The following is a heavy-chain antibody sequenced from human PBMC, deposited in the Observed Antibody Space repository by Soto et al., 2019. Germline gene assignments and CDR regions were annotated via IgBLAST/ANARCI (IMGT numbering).Heavy chain of an antibody. CDR1: GLTFISYA. Sequence: PGRSRRLSCAASGLTFISYAMSWVRQATGKGLEWVSVISASGGSTYYADSVKGRFTISRDNSKNTLYLQMNSLRAEDTAVYYCAKGGTIVATKFDYWGQGTLVTVSS. J-gene: IGHJ4*02. V-gene: IGHV3-23*01. CDR3: AKGGTIVATKFDY. CDR2: ISASGGST. D-gene: IGHD5-12*01.